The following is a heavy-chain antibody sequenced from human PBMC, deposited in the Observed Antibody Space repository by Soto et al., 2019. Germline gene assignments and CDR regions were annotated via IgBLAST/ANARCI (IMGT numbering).Heavy chain of an antibody. CDR1: GFTFSIYA. CDR3: AKDRGTRRQWVINPSDY. CDR2: ISYDGTKT. D-gene: IGHD6-19*01. Sequence: QVQLVESGGGVVQPGGSLRVSCAASGFTFSIYAMHWVRQAPGTGLEWVAVISYDGTKTYYADSGKGRFTISRDNSQYTVYLQINSLRDEDTAVYYCAKDRGTRRQWVINPSDYGGQGTVVTVSP. V-gene: IGHV3-30*18. J-gene: IGHJ4*02.